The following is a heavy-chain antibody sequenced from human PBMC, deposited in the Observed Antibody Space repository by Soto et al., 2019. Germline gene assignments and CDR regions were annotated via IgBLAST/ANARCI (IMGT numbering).Heavy chain of an antibody. Sequence: SKTLSLTCTVSGASVSSSNHYWSWVRQPPGKGLEWIGYVYYSGSTNSNPSLKSRVTLSLDTSRSQFSLKLNSVTAADTAVYYCVHLSGSLYHYYGLDVWGQGTTVTVSS. CDR2: VYYSGST. CDR1: GASVSSSNHY. D-gene: IGHD1-26*01. V-gene: IGHV4-61*01. J-gene: IGHJ6*02. CDR3: VHLSGSLYHYYGLDV.